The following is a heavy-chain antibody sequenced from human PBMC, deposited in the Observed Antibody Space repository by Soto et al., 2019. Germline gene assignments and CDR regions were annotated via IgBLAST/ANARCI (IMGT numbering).Heavy chain of an antibody. Sequence: ASVKVCCKASGRTFSRYAISWVRQAPGHGLEWMGGIIPIFGTANYAQKFQGRVTITADESTSTAYMELSSLRSEDTAVYYCARVCLSRQIALNFTYGMHDWRPVTSVTVS. CDR1: GRTFSRYA. V-gene: IGHV1-69*13. D-gene: IGHD1-1*01. CDR2: IIPIFGTA. J-gene: IGHJ6*02. CDR3: ARVCLSRQIALNFTYGMHD.